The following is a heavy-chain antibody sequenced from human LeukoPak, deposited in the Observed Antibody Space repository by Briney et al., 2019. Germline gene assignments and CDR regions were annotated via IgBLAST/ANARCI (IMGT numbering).Heavy chain of an antibody. CDR3: ARHDIVVVVAANAFDI. CDR2: IYYSGST. D-gene: IGHD2-15*01. V-gene: IGHV4-39*01. J-gene: IGHJ3*02. CDR1: GGSISSSSYY. Sequence: SETLSLTCTGSGGSISSSSYYWGWIRQPPGKGLEWIGSIYYSGSTYYNPSLKSRVTISVDTSKNQFSLKLSSVTAADTAVYYCARHDIVVVVAANAFDIWGQGTMVTVSS.